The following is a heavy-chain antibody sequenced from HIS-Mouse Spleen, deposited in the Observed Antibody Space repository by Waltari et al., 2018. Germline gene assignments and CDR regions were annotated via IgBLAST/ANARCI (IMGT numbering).Heavy chain of an antibody. Sequence: QLQLQESGPGLVKPSETLSLTCTVPGGSISRSSSYWAGSRQPPGKGLEWIGSIYYSGRTYYNPSLKSRVTISVDTSKNQFSLKLSSVTAADTAVYYCAREIPYSSSWYDWYFDLWGRGTLVTVSS. CDR1: GGSISRSSSY. CDR2: IYYSGRT. V-gene: IGHV4-39*07. J-gene: IGHJ2*01. CDR3: AREIPYSSSWYDWYFDL. D-gene: IGHD6-13*01.